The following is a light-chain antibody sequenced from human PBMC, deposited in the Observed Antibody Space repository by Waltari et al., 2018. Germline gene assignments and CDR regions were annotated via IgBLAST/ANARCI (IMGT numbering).Light chain of an antibody. CDR3: AAWDDSLNGHWV. CDR2: RTE. V-gene: IGLV1-44*01. CDR1: SSNIGSNL. J-gene: IGLJ3*02. Sequence: QSVLTQPPSASGTPGQRVTISCSGTSSNIGSNLVNWYQHLPGKAPTLLIYRTEHRPSGVPGRFSGSESGTSASRAISGVQSADEADYYCAAWDDSLNGHWVFGGGTKVTV.